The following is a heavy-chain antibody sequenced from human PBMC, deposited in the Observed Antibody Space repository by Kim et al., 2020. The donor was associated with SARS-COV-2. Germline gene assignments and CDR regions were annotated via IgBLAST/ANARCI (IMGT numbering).Heavy chain of an antibody. J-gene: IGHJ5*02. D-gene: IGHD2-21*01. CDR1: GGSISSSSYY. CDR3: ARQSYSGRAFHYRLDP. CDR2: IYYDGSP. V-gene: IGHV4-39*01. Sequence: SETLSLTCTVSGGSISSSSYYWGWIRQSPGKGLEWIASIYYDGSPFYNPPLKSRVTMSVDTSKNQFSLKLSSVTAADTAVYYCARQSYSGRAFHYRLDPWGQGTLVTVSS.